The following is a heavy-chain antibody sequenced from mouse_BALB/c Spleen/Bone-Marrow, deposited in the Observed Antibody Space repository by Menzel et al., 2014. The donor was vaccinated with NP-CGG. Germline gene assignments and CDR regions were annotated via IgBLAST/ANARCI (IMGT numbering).Heavy chain of an antibody. CDR3: ARGGTTATRYFDV. V-gene: IGHV14-3*02. D-gene: IGHD1-2*01. J-gene: IGHJ1*01. CDR2: IDPANGNT. CDR1: GFNIKDTY. Sequence: VQLQQPGAELVKPGASVKLSCTASGFNIKDTYMHWVKQRPEQGLEWIGRIDPANGNTKYDPKFQGKATITADTSSNTAYLQLSSLTSEDTAVYYCARGGTTATRYFDVWGAGTTVTGSS.